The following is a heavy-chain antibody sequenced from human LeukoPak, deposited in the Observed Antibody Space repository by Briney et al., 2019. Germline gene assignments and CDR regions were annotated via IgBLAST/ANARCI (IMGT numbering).Heavy chain of an antibody. J-gene: IGHJ4*02. CDR1: GFTFSSYA. Sequence: PGGSLRLSCAASGFTFSSYAMSWVRQAPGKGLEWVSAISGSGGSTYYADSVKGRFTISRDNSKNTLYLQMNSLRAEDTAVYYCAKDPLGYSYGYGTFDYWGQGTLVTVSS. V-gene: IGHV3-23*01. CDR2: ISGSGGST. CDR3: AKDPLGYSYGYGTFDY. D-gene: IGHD5-18*01.